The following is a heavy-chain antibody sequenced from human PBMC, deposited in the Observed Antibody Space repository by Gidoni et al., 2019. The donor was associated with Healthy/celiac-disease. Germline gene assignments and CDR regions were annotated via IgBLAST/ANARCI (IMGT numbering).Heavy chain of an antibody. Sequence: QVQLQESGPGLVKPSQTLSLTCTVSGGSISSGSYYWSWIRQPAGKGLEWIGRIYTSGSTNYNPSLKSRVTISVDTSKNQFSLKLSSVTAADTAVYYCARGWATGRHWYFDLWGRGTLVTVSS. CDR1: GGSISSGSYY. CDR3: ARGWATGRHWYFDL. V-gene: IGHV4-61*02. D-gene: IGHD1-26*01. J-gene: IGHJ2*01. CDR2: IYTSGST.